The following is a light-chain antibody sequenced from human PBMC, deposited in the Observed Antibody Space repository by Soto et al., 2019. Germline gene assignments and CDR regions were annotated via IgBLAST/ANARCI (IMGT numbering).Light chain of an antibody. CDR2: KAS. V-gene: IGKV1-5*03. Sequence: DIQMNRSPSTLSASVGDRVTITCRASQSISSWLAWYHQKPGKAPKLLIYKASSLESGVPSRFSGSGSGTEFTLTISSLQPDDFATYYCQQYNSYPSTFGQGTKVDIK. J-gene: IGKJ1*01. CDR3: QQYNSYPST. CDR1: QSISSW.